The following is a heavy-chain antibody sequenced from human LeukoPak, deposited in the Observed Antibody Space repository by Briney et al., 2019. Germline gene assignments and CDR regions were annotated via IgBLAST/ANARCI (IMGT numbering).Heavy chain of an antibody. CDR2: IYYSGST. CDR3: ARDHQTLGAFDI. J-gene: IGHJ3*02. V-gene: IGHV4-59*01. Sequence: SETLSLTCTVSGGSISSYYWSWIRQPPGKGLEWIGYIYYSGSTNYNPSLKSRVTISVDTSRNQFSLKLSSVTAADTAVYYCARDHQTLGAFDIWGQGTMVTVSS. CDR1: GGSISSYY.